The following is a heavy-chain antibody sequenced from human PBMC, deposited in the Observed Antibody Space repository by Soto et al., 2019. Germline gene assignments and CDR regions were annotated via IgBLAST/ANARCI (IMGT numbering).Heavy chain of an antibody. J-gene: IGHJ5*02. CDR1: GGSISSGGYS. CDR2: IYHSGST. D-gene: IGHD3-10*01. Sequence: SETLSLTCAVSGGSISSGGYSWSWIRQPPGKGLEWIGYIYHSGSTYYNPSLKSRVTISVDRSKDQFSLKLSSVTAADTAVYYCARGSSGSYYNRFDPWGQGTLVTVSS. V-gene: IGHV4-30-2*01. CDR3: ARGSSGSYYNRFDP.